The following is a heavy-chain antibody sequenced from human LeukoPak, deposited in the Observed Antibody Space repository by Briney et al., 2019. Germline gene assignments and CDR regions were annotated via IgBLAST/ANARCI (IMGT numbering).Heavy chain of an antibody. CDR3: ARGPGSTYFDY. D-gene: IGHD3-10*01. V-gene: IGHV4-34*01. Sequence: GSLRLSCGASGFIFSNYWMSWIRQPPGKGLEWIGEINHSGSTNYNPSLKSRVTISVDTSKNQFSLKLSSVTAADTAVYYCARGPGSTYFDYWGQGTLVTVSS. CDR1: GFIFSNYW. CDR2: INHSGST. J-gene: IGHJ4*02.